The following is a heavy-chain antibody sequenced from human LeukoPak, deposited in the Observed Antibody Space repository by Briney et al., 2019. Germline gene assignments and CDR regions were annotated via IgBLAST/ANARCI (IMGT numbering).Heavy chain of an antibody. D-gene: IGHD1-26*01. Sequence: GGSLRLSCAASGFTFSSNWMSWVRQAPGKGLEWVANIKQDGSEKYYVDSVKGRFTISRDNAKNSLYLQMNSLRAEDTAVYYCARDGVAELMSALDYWGQGILVTVSS. CDR1: GFTFSSNW. V-gene: IGHV3-7*01. CDR3: ARDGVAELMSALDY. J-gene: IGHJ4*02. CDR2: IKQDGSEK.